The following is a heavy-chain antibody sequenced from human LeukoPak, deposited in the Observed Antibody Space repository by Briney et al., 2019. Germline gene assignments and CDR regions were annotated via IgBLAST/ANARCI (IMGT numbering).Heavy chain of an antibody. CDR1: GFTFSSYW. CDR2: ISSSGSAK. D-gene: IGHD2-2*03. V-gene: IGHV3-48*02. CDR3: ASGSGH. Sequence: GGPLRLSCAASGFTFSSYWMHWVRQAPGKGLEWVSHISSSGSAKYYADSVKGRFTISRDNAKNSLYLQMNSLRDEDTAVFYCASGSGHWGQGTLVTVSS. J-gene: IGHJ4*02.